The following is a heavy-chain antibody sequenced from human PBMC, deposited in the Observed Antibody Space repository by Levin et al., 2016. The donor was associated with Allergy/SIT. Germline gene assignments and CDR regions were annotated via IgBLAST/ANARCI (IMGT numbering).Heavy chain of an antibody. D-gene: IGHD3-22*01. V-gene: IGHV4-59*01. CDR1: GGSISSYY. Sequence: SETLSLTCTVSGGSISSYYWSWIRQPPGKGLEWIGYIYYSGSTNYNPSLKSRVTISVDTSKNQFSLKLSSVTAADTAVYYCARDLNYDSSGYYPNWFDPWGQGTLVTVSS. CDR2: IYYSGST. J-gene: IGHJ5*02. CDR3: ARDLNYDSSGYYPNWFDP.